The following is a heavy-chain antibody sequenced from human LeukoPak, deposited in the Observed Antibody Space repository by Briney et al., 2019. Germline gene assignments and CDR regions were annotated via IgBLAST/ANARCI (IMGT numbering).Heavy chain of an antibody. D-gene: IGHD3-16*01. CDR1: GGSISSYY. V-gene: IGHV4-59*01. J-gene: IGHJ4*02. Sequence: SETLSLTCTVSGGSISSYYWSWIRQPPGKGLEWIGFIYYSGSTNYNPSLKSRVTISVDTSKNQFSLKLSSVTAADTAVYYCTRYGLAGYYFDYWGQGTLVTVSS. CDR2: IYYSGST. CDR3: TRYGLAGYYFDY.